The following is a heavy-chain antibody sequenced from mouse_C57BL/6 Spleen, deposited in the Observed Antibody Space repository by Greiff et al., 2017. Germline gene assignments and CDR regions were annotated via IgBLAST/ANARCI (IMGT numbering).Heavy chain of an antibody. J-gene: IGHJ4*01. CDR1: GFTFSDSG. Sequence: EVQLVESGGGLVKPGGSLKLSCAASGFTFSDSGMHWVRQAPEKGLEWVAYISRGRSTIYYAHTVKGLFTISRDNAKNTMFLQMTSRMSEDTAMYYWASGSLRGEYYAMDYWGQGTSGTVSS. CDR3: ASGSLRGEYYAMDY. CDR2: ISRGRSTI. D-gene: IGHD4-1*01. V-gene: IGHV5-17*01.